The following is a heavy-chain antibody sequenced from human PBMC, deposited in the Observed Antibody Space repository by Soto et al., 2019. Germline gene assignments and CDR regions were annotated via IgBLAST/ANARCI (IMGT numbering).Heavy chain of an antibody. V-gene: IGHV1-69*13. CDR3: ARDQGGYYDSSGYYPSDYYYGMDV. CDR2: IIPIFGTA. J-gene: IGHJ6*02. CDR1: GGTFSSYA. D-gene: IGHD3-22*01. Sequence: ASVKVSCKASGGTFSSYAISWLRQAPGQGLEWMGGIIPIFGTANYAQKFQGRVTITADESTSTAYMELSSLRSEDTAVYYCARDQGGYYDSSGYYPSDYYYGMDVWGQGTTVTVSS.